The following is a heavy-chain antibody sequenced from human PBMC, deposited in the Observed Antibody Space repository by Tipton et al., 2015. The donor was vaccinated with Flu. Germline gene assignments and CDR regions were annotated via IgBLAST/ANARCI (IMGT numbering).Heavy chain of an antibody. V-gene: IGHV3-48*03. CDR1: GFTFSSYE. Sequence: SLRLSCAASGFTFSSYEMNWVRQAPGKGLEWVSYISSSGSTIYYADSVKGRFTISRDNAKNSLYLQMNGLRAEDTAVYYCARTAELRYFDWLTKQGAFDIWGQGTMVTVSS. D-gene: IGHD3-9*01. CDR3: ARTAELRYFDWLTKQGAFDI. J-gene: IGHJ3*02. CDR2: ISSSGSTI.